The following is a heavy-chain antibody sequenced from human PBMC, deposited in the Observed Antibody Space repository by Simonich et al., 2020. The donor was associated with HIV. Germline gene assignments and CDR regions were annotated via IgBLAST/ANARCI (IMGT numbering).Heavy chain of an antibody. CDR3: ARGFYQRLYYFDY. V-gene: IGHV4-34*01. D-gene: IGHD2-2*01. CDR1: GGSFIGYY. J-gene: IGHJ4*02. CDR2: INHSGST. Sequence: QVQLQQWGAGLLKPSETLSLTCAFSGGSFIGYYWSWIRQPPGKGLEWIGEINHSGSTNYNPSLKIRVTISVDTSKNQFSLKLSSVTAADTAVYYCARGFYQRLYYFDYWGQGTLVTVSS.